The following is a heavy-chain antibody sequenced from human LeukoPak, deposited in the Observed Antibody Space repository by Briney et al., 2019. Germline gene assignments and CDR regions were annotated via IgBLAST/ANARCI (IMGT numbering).Heavy chain of an antibody. J-gene: IGHJ4*02. Sequence: GGSLRLSCAASGFTFSSYAMSWVRQAPGKGLEWVSAISGSGGSTYYADSVKGRFTISRDNSKNTLYLQMNSLRAEDTAVYYCAKGLPYYYDSSGYRTFDYWGQGTLVTVSS. CDR3: AKGLPYYYDSSGYRTFDY. CDR2: ISGSGGST. V-gene: IGHV3-23*01. CDR1: GFTFSSYA. D-gene: IGHD3-22*01.